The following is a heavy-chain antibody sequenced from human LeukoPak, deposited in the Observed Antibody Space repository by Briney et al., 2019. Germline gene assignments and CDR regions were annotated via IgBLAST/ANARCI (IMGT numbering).Heavy chain of an antibody. V-gene: IGHV1-18*03. CDR2: ITAYNDNT. J-gene: IGHJ5*02. D-gene: IGHD3-22*01. Sequence: GASVKVSCKASGYTFTSYGISWVRQAPGQGLEWMGWITAYNDNTYYAQKLQGRVTMTTDTSTSTAYMELSSLRSEDMAVYYCARGPGYYYYDSSGYSKNNWFDPWGQGTLVTVSS. CDR1: GYTFTSYG. CDR3: ARGPGYYYYDSSGYSKNNWFDP.